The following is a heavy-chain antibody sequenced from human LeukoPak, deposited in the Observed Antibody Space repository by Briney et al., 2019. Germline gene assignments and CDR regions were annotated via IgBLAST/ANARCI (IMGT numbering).Heavy chain of an antibody. CDR2: IYYSGST. D-gene: IGHD6-6*01. CDR3: ARASHGWYFDL. J-gene: IGHJ2*01. Sequence: SETLSLTCTVSGGSININTYYWGWIRQPPGKGLEWIGSIYYSGSTYYNPSLKSRVTISVDTSKNQFSLKLSSVTAAGTAVYYCARASHGWYFDLWGRGTLVTVSS. CDR1: GGSININTYY. V-gene: IGHV4-39*07.